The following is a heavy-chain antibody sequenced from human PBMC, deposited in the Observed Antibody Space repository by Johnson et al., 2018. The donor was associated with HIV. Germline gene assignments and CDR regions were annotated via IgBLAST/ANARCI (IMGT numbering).Heavy chain of an antibody. D-gene: IGHD2-2*01. Sequence: EVQLVESGGGLVQPGGSLRLSCAASGFTFSDYYMSWIRQAPGKGLEWVGRLKSKTDGGTTDYAAPGKGRFTISRDDSKNTLYLQMNSLRAEDTAVYYCAKGGGTTYCTSISCSDAFDIWGQGTMVTVSS. J-gene: IGHJ3*02. CDR1: GFTFSDYY. CDR3: AKGGGTTYCTSISCSDAFDI. V-gene: IGHV3-15*01. CDR2: LKSKTDGGTT.